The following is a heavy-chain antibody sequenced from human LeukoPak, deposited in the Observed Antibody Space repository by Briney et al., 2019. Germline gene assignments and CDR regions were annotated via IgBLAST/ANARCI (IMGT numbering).Heavy chain of an antibody. J-gene: IGHJ4*02. CDR3: ATSSPSDY. CDR2: ISSSTSYI. CDR1: GFTFSSYS. V-gene: IGHV3-21*01. Sequence: GGSLRLSCAASGFTFSSYSMNWVRQAPGRGLEWVSFISSSTSYIYYADSVKGRFTISRDNAKDLLYLQMNSLRAEDTALYYCATSSPSDYWGQGTLVTVSS.